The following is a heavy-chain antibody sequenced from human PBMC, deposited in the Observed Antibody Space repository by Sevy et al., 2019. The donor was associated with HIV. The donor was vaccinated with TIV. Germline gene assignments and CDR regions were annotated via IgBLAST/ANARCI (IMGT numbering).Heavy chain of an antibody. D-gene: IGHD3-3*01. Sequence: GGSLRLSCAASGFTFSSYGMHWVRQAPGKGREWVAVIWYDGSNKYYAYSVKGRFTISRDNSKNTLDLQMNSLRAEDTAVYYCARDMGTIFGVVTYYFDYWGQGTLVTVSS. CDR2: IWYDGSNK. V-gene: IGHV3-33*01. J-gene: IGHJ4*02. CDR1: GFTFSSYG. CDR3: ARDMGTIFGVVTYYFDY.